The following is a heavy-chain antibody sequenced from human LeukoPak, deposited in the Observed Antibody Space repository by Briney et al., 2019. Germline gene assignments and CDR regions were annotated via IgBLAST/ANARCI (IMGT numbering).Heavy chain of an antibody. D-gene: IGHD3-22*01. V-gene: IGHV3-21*01. CDR3: ARDETSSGYYSPFDAFDI. J-gene: IGHJ3*02. CDR1: GFTFSSYW. Sequence: GGSLRLSCAASGFTFSSYWMHWVRQAPGKGLEWVSSISSTSSYIYYADSVKGRFTISRDNAKDSLYLQMNSLRAEDTAVYYCARDETSSGYYSPFDAFDIWGQGTMVTVSS. CDR2: ISSTSSYI.